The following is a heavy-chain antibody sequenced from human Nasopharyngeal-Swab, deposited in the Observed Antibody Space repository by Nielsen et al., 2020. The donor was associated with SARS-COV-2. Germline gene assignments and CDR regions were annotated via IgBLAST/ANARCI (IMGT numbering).Heavy chain of an antibody. D-gene: IGHD3-22*01. CDR2: ISSSGSTI. Sequence: GGSLRLSFAASGFTFSDYYMSWIRQAPGKGLEWVSYISSSGSTIYSADSVKGRFTISRDNAKNSLYLQMNSLRAEDTAVYYCARVGYYYDSSGEYYYYYGMDVWGQGTTVTVSS. J-gene: IGHJ6*02. CDR1: GFTFSDYY. CDR3: ARVGYYYDSSGEYYYYYGMDV. V-gene: IGHV3-11*04.